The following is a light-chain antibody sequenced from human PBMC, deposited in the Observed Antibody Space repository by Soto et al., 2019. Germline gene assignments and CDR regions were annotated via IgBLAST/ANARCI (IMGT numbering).Light chain of an antibody. CDR3: QPFNPPPLT. CDR2: GAS. Sequence: IVMTQSPATLSVSPGERATLSCRASQSVGSNLAWYQQKPGQAPRLLIYGASTRATGIAARFSGSGSGTDSTLTIITLLQEVFAFCHFQPFNPPPLTWGGGPRVNIK. V-gene: IGKV3-15*01. CDR1: QSVGSN. J-gene: IGKJ4*01.